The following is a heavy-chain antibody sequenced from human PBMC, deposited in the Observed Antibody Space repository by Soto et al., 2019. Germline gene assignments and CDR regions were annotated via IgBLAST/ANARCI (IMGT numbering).Heavy chain of an antibody. V-gene: IGHV3-33*05. D-gene: IGHD3-16*01. CDR3: ARWGTTGGLDV. Sequence: QVQLVESGGGVVQPGTSLRLSCVGSGFTFSSYVIHWVRQAPGKGLEWVALTSYDGSNNFYGDSVKGRFTISRHNSRNTVELQMDSVTFEDTALYYCARWGTTGGLDVWGQGTLVSVSS. CDR1: GFTFSSYV. J-gene: IGHJ4*02. CDR2: TSYDGSNN.